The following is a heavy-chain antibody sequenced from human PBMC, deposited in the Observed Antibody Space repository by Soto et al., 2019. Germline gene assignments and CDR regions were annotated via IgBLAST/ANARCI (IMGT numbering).Heavy chain of an antibody. V-gene: IGHV1-69*01. Sequence: QVQLVQSGAEVKKPGSSVKVSCKASGGTFSSYAISWVRQAPGQGLEWMGGIIPIFGTANYAQKFQGRVTITEDESTSTAYMELSSLRSEDTAVYYCARYNYYDNSGYYPSYYYYGMDVWGQGTTVTVSS. CDR3: ARYNYYDNSGYYPSYYYYGMDV. CDR1: GGTFSSYA. CDR2: IIPIFGTA. D-gene: IGHD3-22*01. J-gene: IGHJ6*02.